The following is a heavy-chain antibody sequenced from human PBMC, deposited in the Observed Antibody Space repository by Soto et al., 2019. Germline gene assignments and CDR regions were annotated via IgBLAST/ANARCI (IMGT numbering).Heavy chain of an antibody. J-gene: IGHJ4*02. D-gene: IGHD2-15*01. Sequence: QVQLQESGPGLVKPSQTLSLTCTVSGGSISSDDYYWSWIRQPPGKGLEWIGHIYYGGSTYYSPSLKSRVTLSVDASQRQFSRKLSSVTAADTAEYYCARGNYCSGGPCYYSFDYWGQGTLLTVSS. CDR2: IYYGGST. CDR3: ARGNYCSGGPCYYSFDY. V-gene: IGHV4-30-4*01. CDR1: GGSISSDDYY.